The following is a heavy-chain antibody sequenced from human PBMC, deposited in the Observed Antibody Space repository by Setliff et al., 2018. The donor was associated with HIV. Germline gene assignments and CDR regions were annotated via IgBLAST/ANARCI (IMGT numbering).Heavy chain of an antibody. J-gene: IGHJ4*02. CDR1: GGSISSANYY. CDR2: IYYNGNAY. D-gene: IGHD1-26*01. V-gene: IGHV4-30-4*02. CDR3: SKNTLYLQMNSLRAGDTAVYYCARDSGTTVGATGPGY. Sequence: PSETLSLTCTVSGGSISSANYYWSWIRQPPGKGLEWIGYIYYNGNAYYYNPSLKSRTTISPDTSMNQFSLKLTSVKGRFTISRDNSKNTLYLQMNSLRAGDTAVYYCARDSGTTVGATGPGYWGQGTLVTVSS.